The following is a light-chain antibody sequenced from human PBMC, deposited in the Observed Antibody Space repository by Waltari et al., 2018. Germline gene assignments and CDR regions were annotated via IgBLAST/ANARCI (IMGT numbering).Light chain of an antibody. CDR2: KAS. Sequence: DIQMTQSPSTLSASVRDRVPITCRASQSFTSWLAWFQQKPGKAPKLLIYKASSLESGVPSRFSGSGSETDFTLTISSLQPDDFATYYCLQYNSYPWTFGQGTKVEIK. CDR3: LQYNSYPWT. V-gene: IGKV1-5*03. CDR1: QSFTSW. J-gene: IGKJ1*01.